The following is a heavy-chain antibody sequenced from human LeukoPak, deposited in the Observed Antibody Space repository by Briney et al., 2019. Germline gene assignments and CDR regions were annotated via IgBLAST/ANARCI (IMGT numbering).Heavy chain of an antibody. CDR3: ARRYCSGGSCRMDV. V-gene: IGHV5-51*03. J-gene: IGHJ6*03. D-gene: IGHD2-15*01. CDR1: GYTFTGYW. Sequence: GASVKVSCKASGYTFTGYWIGWVRQMPGKGLEWMGIIYPGDSDTRYSPSFQGQVTISTDKSISTAYLQWSSLKASDTAMYYCARRYCSGGSCRMDVWGKGTTVTISS. CDR2: IYPGDSDT.